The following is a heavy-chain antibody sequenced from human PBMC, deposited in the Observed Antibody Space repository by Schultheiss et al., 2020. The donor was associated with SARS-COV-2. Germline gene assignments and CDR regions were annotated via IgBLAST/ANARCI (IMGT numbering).Heavy chain of an antibody. CDR1: GYTFTGYY. V-gene: IGHV1-2*02. CDR2: INPNSGGT. D-gene: IGHD3-22*01. J-gene: IGHJ4*02. Sequence: ASVKVSCKASGYTFTGYYMHWVRQAPGQGLEWMGWINPNSGGTNYAQNFQGRVTLTRDTSISTGYMELKRLRADDTAVYFCARYRYDGGGYYQLDSWGQGTLVTVSS. CDR3: ARYRYDGGGYYQLDS.